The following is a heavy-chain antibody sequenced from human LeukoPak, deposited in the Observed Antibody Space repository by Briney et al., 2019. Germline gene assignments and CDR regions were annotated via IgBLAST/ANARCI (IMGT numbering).Heavy chain of an antibody. V-gene: IGHV4-38-2*02. CDR2: IYHSGST. J-gene: IGHJ4*02. D-gene: IGHD4-17*01. CDR1: GYSISSGYY. Sequence: KPSETLSLTCTVSGYSISSGYYWGWIRQPPGKGLEWIGSIYHSGSTYYNPSLKSRVTISVDTSKNQFSLKLSSVTAADTAMYYCARDIDYGDSNSFDYWGQGTLVTVSS. CDR3: ARDIDYGDSNSFDY.